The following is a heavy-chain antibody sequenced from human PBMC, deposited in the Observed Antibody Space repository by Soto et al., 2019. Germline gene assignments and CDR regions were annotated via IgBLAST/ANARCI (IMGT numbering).Heavy chain of an antibody. CDR1: GYTFTVYY. J-gene: IGHJ6*02. CDR3: ARALGYYYYGMDV. CDR2: INPNSGGT. D-gene: IGHD3-16*02. Sequence: VSVKVSCKASGYTFTVYYMHCVRQAPGQGLEWMGWINPNSGGTNYAQKFQGRVTMTRDTSISTACMELSRLRSDDTAVYYCARALGYYYYGMDVWGQGTTVTVSS. V-gene: IGHV1-2*02.